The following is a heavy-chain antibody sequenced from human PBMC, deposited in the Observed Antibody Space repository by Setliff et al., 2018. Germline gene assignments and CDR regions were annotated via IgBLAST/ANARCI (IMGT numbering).Heavy chain of an antibody. J-gene: IGHJ4*02. CDR3: ARGSGRGYSYGLFDY. V-gene: IGHV4-59*02. D-gene: IGHD5-12*01. CDR1: GGSVSTYY. CDR2: IFYSGYT. Sequence: SETLSLTCTVSGGSVSTYYWSWIRQPPGKGLEWIGFIFYSGYTHYNPSLESRATMSVDVSRDQFSLELSSVTAADTAVYFCARGSGRGYSYGLFDYWGQGSLVTVSS.